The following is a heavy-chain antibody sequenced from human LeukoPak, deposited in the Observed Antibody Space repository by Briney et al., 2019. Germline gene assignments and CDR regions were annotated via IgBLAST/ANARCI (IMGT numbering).Heavy chain of an antibody. Sequence: GESLKISCKGSGYTFTNYWIAWVRPMPGKGLEWMGIIYPGDSDTRYSPSFRGQVTISADKAINTAYLQWSSLKASDTAMYYCARRRLGYCSSTSCPTAFDIWGQGTMVTVSS. V-gene: IGHV5-51*01. CDR3: ARRRLGYCSSTSCPTAFDI. CDR1: GYTFTNYW. D-gene: IGHD2-2*01. J-gene: IGHJ3*02. CDR2: IYPGDSDT.